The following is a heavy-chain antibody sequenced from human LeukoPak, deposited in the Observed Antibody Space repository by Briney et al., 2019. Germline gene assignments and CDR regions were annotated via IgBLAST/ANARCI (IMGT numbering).Heavy chain of an antibody. CDR1: GFTFSSYA. D-gene: IGHD3-22*01. J-gene: IGHJ4*02. CDR2: ISGDGDTT. Sequence: GGSLRLSCAASGFTFSSYAMSWVRQAPGKGLEWVSAISGDGDTTYYADSVKGRFTISRDNSKNTLYLQMNSLRAEDTAVYYCAKDQITMIKGFFDYWGQGTLVTVSS. CDR3: AKDQITMIKGFFDY. V-gene: IGHV3-23*01.